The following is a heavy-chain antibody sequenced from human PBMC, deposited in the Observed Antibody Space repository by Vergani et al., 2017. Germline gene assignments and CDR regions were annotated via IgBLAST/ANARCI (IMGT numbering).Heavy chain of an antibody. Sequence: QVQLQQWGAGLLKPSEPLSLTCAVYGGSFSGYYWSWIRQPPGKGLEWIGEINHSGSTNYNPSLKSRVTISVDTSKNQFSLKLSSVTAADTAVYYCARGRQRIGYGSGAVHYWGQGTLVTVSS. CDR1: GGSFSGYY. CDR3: ARGRQRIGYGSGAVHY. CDR2: INHSGST. V-gene: IGHV4-34*01. J-gene: IGHJ4*02. D-gene: IGHD3-10*01.